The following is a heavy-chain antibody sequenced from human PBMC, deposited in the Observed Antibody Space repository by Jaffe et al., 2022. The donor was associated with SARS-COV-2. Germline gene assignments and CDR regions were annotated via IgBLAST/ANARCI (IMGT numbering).Heavy chain of an antibody. Sequence: QVQLVQSGAEVKKPGASVKVSCKASGYTFTGYYMHWVRQAPGQGLEWMGWINPNSGGTNYAQKFQGRVTMTRDTSISTAYMELSRLRSDDTAVYYCARGGVEEYNWNNGIYYYGMDVWGQGTTVTVSS. D-gene: IGHD1-1*01. CDR3: ARGGVEEYNWNNGIYYYGMDV. J-gene: IGHJ6*02. CDR1: GYTFTGYY. V-gene: IGHV1-2*02. CDR2: INPNSGGT.